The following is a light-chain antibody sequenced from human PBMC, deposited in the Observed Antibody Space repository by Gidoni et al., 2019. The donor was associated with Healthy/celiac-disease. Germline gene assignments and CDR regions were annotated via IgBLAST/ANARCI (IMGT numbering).Light chain of an antibody. Sequence: ELVLTQSPGTLSLSPGERATLSCRASQSVSSSYLAWYPQKPGQAPRLLIYGASSRATGIPDRFSGSGSGTDFTLTISRLEPEDFAVYYCQQYGSSPLTFGQXTKVEIK. CDR3: QQYGSSPLT. CDR1: QSVSSSY. V-gene: IGKV3-20*01. J-gene: IGKJ1*01. CDR2: GAS.